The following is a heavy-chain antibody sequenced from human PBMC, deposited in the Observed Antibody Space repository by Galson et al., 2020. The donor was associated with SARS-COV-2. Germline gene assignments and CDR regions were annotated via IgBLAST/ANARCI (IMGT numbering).Heavy chain of an antibody. CDR3: ARPSGGSYLNWFDP. D-gene: IGHD3-10*01. V-gene: IGHV3-30*04. Sequence: GESLKISCAASGFTFSSYAMHWVRQAPGKGLEWVAVISYDGSNKYYADSVKGRFTISRDNSKNTLYLQMNSLRAEDTAVYYCARPSGGSYLNWFDPWGQGTLVTVSS. J-gene: IGHJ5*02. CDR1: GFTFSSYA. CDR2: ISYDGSNK.